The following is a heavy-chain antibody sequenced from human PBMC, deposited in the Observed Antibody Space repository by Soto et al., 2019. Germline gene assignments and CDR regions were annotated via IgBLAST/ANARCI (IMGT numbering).Heavy chain of an antibody. D-gene: IGHD6-19*01. Sequence: QVQLQESGPGLVKPSETLSLTCTVSGGSISSYYWRWIRQPPGKGLEWIGYIYYSGSTNYNPSLKSRDTRSVDTSKNQSSLKLSSGTAADTAVYYCARLDSSGWYDYWGQGTLVTVSS. V-gene: IGHV4-59*08. J-gene: IGHJ4*02. CDR3: ARLDSSGWYDY. CDR1: GGSISSYY. CDR2: IYYSGST.